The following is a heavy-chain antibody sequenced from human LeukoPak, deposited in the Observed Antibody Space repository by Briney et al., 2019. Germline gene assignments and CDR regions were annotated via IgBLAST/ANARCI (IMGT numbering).Heavy chain of an antibody. Sequence: GGSLRLSCTTSGLTFSTSGFNWVRQAPGKGLDWVASIGPTGFDRYHADSIKGRFTISRDNANNFLYLQMDSLRAEDTAVYYCATETNGRDYDYWGQGTLLTVSS. J-gene: IGHJ4*02. D-gene: IGHD1-14*01. CDR3: ATETNGRDYDY. CDR1: GLTFSTSG. CDR2: IGPTGFDR. V-gene: IGHV3-21*06.